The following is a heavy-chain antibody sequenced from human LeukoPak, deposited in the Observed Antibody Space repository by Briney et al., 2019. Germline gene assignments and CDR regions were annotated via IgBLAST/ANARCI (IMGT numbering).Heavy chain of an antibody. CDR2: ISGSGGNT. CDR1: GFTFSNYA. CDR3: AKSSGYYGGYFDY. J-gene: IGHJ4*02. D-gene: IGHD3-22*01. Sequence: PGGSLRLSCGASGFTFSNYAMSWVRQAPGKGLEWVSSISGSGGNTYYADSVKGRFTISRDNSKNTLYLQMNSLRAEDTAVYYCAKSSGYYGGYFDYWGQGTLVTVSS. V-gene: IGHV3-23*01.